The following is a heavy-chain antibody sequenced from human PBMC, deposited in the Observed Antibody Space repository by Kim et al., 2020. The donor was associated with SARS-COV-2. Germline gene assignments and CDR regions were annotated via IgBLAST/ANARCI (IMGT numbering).Heavy chain of an antibody. D-gene: IGHD1-26*01. CDR3: VPVPRIVATEPTDY. CDR1: GFTFSNYG. CDR2: ISGSGGIT. J-gene: IGHJ4*02. Sequence: GGSLRLSCAASGFTFSNYGINWVRQAPGKGLEWVSYISGSGGITSYADSVKGRFTISRDNSKNTLFLQMNGLRAEDTAVYYCVPVPRIVATEPTDYWGQGTLVTVSS. V-gene: IGHV3-23*01.